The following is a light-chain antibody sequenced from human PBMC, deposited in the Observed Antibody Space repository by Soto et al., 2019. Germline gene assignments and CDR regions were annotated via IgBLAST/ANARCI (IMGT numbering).Light chain of an antibody. CDR2: DAS. Sequence: EIVLTQSPATLSLSPGERATLSCRASQSVSSYLAWYQQKPGQAPRLLIYDASSRATGIPARFSGSGYGTDFTLTISSLEPEDFAVYYCQQRSNWLTFGGGTNVEIK. V-gene: IGKV3-11*01. CDR3: QQRSNWLT. CDR1: QSVSSY. J-gene: IGKJ4*01.